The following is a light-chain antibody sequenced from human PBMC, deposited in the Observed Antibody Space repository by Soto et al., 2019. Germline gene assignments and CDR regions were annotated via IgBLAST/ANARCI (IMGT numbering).Light chain of an antibody. CDR1: EHNSNW. V-gene: IGKV1-12*01. CDR2: AAT. Sequence: IKMTQSPSSVSASVGDRVTITCRASEHNSNWLAWYQETTGTAAKLLIYAATAVHSGVPSRFRGSGSAKAFTITIRKLQPIDSATYYCQQTNSFPLTFGGGTTVDIK. CDR3: QQTNSFPLT. J-gene: IGKJ4*01.